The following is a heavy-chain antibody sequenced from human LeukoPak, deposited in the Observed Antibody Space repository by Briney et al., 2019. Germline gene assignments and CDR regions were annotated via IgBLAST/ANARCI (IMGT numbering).Heavy chain of an antibody. CDR1: GFTFSSHW. Sequence: QPGGSLRLSCAASGFTFSSHWMTWVRQAPGEGLEWVASIKQGGSEKHYADSVKGRFTVSRDNAKNSLYLQMNSLSADDTTVYYCARGPNYGARVDYLDSWGQGTKVSVSS. CDR3: ARGPNYGARVDYLDS. CDR2: IKQGGSEK. J-gene: IGHJ4*02. V-gene: IGHV3-7*01. D-gene: IGHD4-17*01.